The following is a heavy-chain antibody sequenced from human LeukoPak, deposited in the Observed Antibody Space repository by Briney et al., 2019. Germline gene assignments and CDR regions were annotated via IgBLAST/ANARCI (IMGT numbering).Heavy chain of an antibody. Sequence: GSRIIFSTASGYTLGVYAKSWVRQAPGKGLEWVGFIRSKAFGGTTEYAASVKGRFTISRHDSKSIAYLQLKSLKTEDTAAYYCTRAMPDDFLSGYAPFYFDDWGQG. CDR3: TRAMPDDFLSGYAPFYFDD. V-gene: IGHV3-49*04. CDR2: IRSKAFGGTT. D-gene: IGHD3-3*01. J-gene: IGHJ4*02. CDR1: GYTLGVYA.